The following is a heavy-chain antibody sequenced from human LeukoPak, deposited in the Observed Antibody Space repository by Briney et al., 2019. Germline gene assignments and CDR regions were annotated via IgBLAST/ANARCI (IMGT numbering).Heavy chain of an antibody. D-gene: IGHD3-9*01. CDR1: GDSVSSNSAA. V-gene: IGHV6-1*01. CDR3: ARGMGYILTGYYTRREYYFDY. J-gene: IGHJ4*02. Sequence: SQTLSLTCAISGDSVSSNSAAWHWIRQSPSRGLEWLGRTYYRSKWYNEYAVSVKSRITINPDTSKNHFSLQLSSLTPEDTAVYYCARGMGYILTGYYTRREYYFDYWGQGTLVTVSS. CDR2: TYYRSKWYN.